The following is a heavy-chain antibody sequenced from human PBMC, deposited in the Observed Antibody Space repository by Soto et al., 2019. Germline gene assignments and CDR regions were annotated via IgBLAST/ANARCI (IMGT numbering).Heavy chain of an antibody. V-gene: IGHV1-69*13. CDR3: ARDRRLLPHWYFDL. CDR1: GGTFSSYA. D-gene: IGHD2-21*02. Sequence: SVKVSWKASGGTFSSYAISWVRQAPGQGLEWMGGIIPIFGTANYAQKFQGRVTITADESTSTAYMELSSLRSEDTAVYYCARDRRLLPHWYFDLWGRGTLVTVSS. J-gene: IGHJ2*01. CDR2: IIPIFGTA.